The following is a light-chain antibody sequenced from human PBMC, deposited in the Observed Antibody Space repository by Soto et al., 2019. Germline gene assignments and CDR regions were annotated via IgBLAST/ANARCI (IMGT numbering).Light chain of an antibody. Sequence: QSVLTQPASVSGSPGQSITISCTGTSSDVGGYNYVFWYQQHPGKAPKLMIYDVNNRPSGVSNRFSGSKSGNTASLTISGLQAEDEADYYCSSYTSSSTLVVFGGGTKVTVL. CDR1: SSDVGGYNY. J-gene: IGLJ2*01. V-gene: IGLV2-14*03. CDR2: DVN. CDR3: SSYTSSSTLVV.